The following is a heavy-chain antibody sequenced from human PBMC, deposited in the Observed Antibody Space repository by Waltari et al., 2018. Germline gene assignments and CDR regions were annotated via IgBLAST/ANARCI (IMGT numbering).Heavy chain of an antibody. CDR2: INAASTNT. V-gene: IGHV1-3*01. Sequence: QVQLVQSGAEVKKPGASVKISCKASGYTFSTYVMHWVRQAPGQSLEWMGWINAASTNTKYSEKFQGRVTITRDTSASTGYMELRSLTSEDTAVYYCAISGWLDNWGQGTLVTVSA. CDR3: AISGWLDN. CDR1: GYTFSTYV. D-gene: IGHD6-19*01. J-gene: IGHJ4*02.